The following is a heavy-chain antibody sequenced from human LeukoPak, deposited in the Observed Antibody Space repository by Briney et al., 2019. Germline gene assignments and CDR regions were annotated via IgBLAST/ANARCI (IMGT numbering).Heavy chain of an antibody. CDR2: INTDGSST. D-gene: IGHD3-10*01. CDR1: GFTFSSYW. J-gene: IGHJ4*02. V-gene: IGHV3-74*01. Sequence: GGSLRLSCAASGFTFSSYWMHWVRQAPGKGLVWVSRINTDGSSTSYADSVKGRFTISRDNAKNTLYLQMNSLRAEDTAVYYCASYYYGSGSQLNYWGQGTLVTVSS. CDR3: ASYYYGSGSQLNY.